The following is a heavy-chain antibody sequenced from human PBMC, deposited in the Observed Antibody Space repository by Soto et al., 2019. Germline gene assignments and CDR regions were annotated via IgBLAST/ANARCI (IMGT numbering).Heavy chain of an antibody. CDR1: GGTFSSYA. V-gene: IGHV1-69*01. J-gene: IGHJ4*02. CDR2: IIPIFGTA. Sequence: VSCKASGGTFSSYAISWVRQAPGQGLEWMGGIIPIFGTANYAQKFQGRVTITADESTSTAYMELSSLRSEDTAVYYCARGPPRLTGTVFDYWGQGXLVTVYS. D-gene: IGHD1-20*01. CDR3: ARGPPRLTGTVFDY.